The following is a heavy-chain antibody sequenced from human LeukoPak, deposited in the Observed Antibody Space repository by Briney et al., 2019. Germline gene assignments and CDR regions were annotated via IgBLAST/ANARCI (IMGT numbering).Heavy chain of an antibody. CDR3: AREGNRRVFDI. D-gene: IGHD2/OR15-2a*01. J-gene: IGHJ3*02. V-gene: IGHV3-7*01. Sequence: QPGGSLRLSCVASGFAFTNYGMMWVRQAPGKGLEWVANIMEDGSEKYYVDSVKGRFTISRDNAKNPLYLQMNSLRAEDTAVYYCAREGNRRVFDIWGQGTMVTVSS. CDR1: GFAFTNYG. CDR2: IMEDGSEK.